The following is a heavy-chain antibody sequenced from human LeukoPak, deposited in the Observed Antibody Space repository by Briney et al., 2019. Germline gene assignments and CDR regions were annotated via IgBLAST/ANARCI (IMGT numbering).Heavy chain of an antibody. V-gene: IGHV3-30*18. CDR3: AKDYPPLVVGVKWNAFDI. D-gene: IGHD3-22*01. CDR1: GFTFSSYG. J-gene: IGHJ3*02. Sequence: PGRSLRLSCAASGFTFSSYGMHWVRQAPGKGLEWVAVISYDGSNKYYADSVKGRFTISRDNSKNTLYLQMNSLRAEDTAVYYCAKDYPPLVVGVKWNAFDIWGQGTMVTVSS. CDR2: ISYDGSNK.